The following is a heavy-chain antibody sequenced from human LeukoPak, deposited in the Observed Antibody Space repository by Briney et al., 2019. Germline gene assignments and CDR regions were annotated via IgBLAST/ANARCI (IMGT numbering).Heavy chain of an antibody. V-gene: IGHV4-59*01. J-gene: IGHJ4*02. D-gene: IGHD3-3*01. CDR3: ARGYYDFWSGYSYYFDY. Sequence: SETPSLTCTVSGGSLSSYYWSWIRQPPGKGLEWIGYIYYSGSTNYNPSLKSRVTISVDTSKNQFSLKLSSVTAADTAVYYCARGYYDFWSGYSYYFDYWGQGTLVTVSS. CDR2: IYYSGST. CDR1: GGSLSSYY.